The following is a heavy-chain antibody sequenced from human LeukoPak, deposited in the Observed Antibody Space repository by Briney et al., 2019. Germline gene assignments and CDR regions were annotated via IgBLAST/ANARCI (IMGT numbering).Heavy chain of an antibody. CDR3: VRPVRGSAGEDY. Sequence: GGSLRLSCAASGFTFSTYGMHWVRQVPGKGLEWVTFMEYDGLKKYYADSVKGRFTISRDNSKNTLYLQMDSLRPEDTAVYYCVRPVRGSAGEDYWGQGTLVTVSS. CDR2: MEYDGLKK. J-gene: IGHJ4*02. D-gene: IGHD6-13*01. CDR1: GFTFSTYG. V-gene: IGHV3-30*02.